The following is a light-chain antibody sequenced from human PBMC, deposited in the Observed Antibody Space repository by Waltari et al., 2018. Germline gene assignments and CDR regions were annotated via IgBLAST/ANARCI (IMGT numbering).Light chain of an antibody. CDR3: QVWEISRDHYV. J-gene: IGLJ1*01. CDR1: NIGPTS. CDR2: SDS. V-gene: IGLV3-21*01. Sequence: SYVLTQPPSVSVAPGESARITCGGNNIGPTSVHWYQQKPGQAPVLVIYSDSDRPSGIPERFSGANSGNTATLTISRVEAGDEADYYCQVWEISRDHYVFGSGTEVTVL.